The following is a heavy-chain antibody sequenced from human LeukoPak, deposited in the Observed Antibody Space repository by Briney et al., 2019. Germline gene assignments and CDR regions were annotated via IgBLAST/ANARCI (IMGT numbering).Heavy chain of an antibody. CDR3: ARGGRIVAEGSYYYYMDV. CDR1: GGSFSGYY. CDR2: INHSGST. J-gene: IGHJ6*03. D-gene: IGHD2-15*01. Sequence: SETLSLTCAVYGGSFSGYYWSWIRQPPGKGLEWIGEINHSGSTYYNPSLKSRVTISVDASKNQFSLKLSSVTAADTAVYYCARGGRIVAEGSYYYYMDVWGKGTTVTVSS. V-gene: IGHV4-34*01.